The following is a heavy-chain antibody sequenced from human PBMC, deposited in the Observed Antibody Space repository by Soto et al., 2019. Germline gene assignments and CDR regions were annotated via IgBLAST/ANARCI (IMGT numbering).Heavy chain of an antibody. CDR3: AKDLHYGSGSYYNPLPDG. D-gene: IGHD3-10*01. CDR1: GFTFSSYA. Sequence: EVQLLESGGGLVQPGGSLRLSCAASGFTFSSYAMSWVRQAPGKGLEWVSAISGSGGSTYYADSVKGRFTISRDNSKNTLDLQMNSLRAEDTALYYCAKDLHYGSGSYYNPLPDGWGKGTTVTVSS. V-gene: IGHV3-23*01. J-gene: IGHJ6*04. CDR2: ISGSGGST.